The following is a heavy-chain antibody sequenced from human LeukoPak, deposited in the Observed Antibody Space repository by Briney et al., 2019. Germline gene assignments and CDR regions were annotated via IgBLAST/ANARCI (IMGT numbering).Heavy chain of an antibody. CDR2: INPISGGT. D-gene: IGHD2-2*01. CDR3: ARYCSSTSCYSDY. V-gene: IGHV1-2*06. CDR1: GGTFFRYG. Sequence: GASVKVSCKASGGTFFRYGIGWVRQAAGQGVEYMGRINPISGGTVYAQKFQGRVTMTRDTSITTAYMELTRLRSDDTAVYYCARYCSSTSCYSDYWGQGTLVTVSS. J-gene: IGHJ4*02.